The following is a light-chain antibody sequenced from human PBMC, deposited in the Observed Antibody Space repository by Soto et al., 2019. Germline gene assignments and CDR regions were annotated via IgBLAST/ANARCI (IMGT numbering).Light chain of an antibody. Sequence: PGERATLSCRASQNVRTFLAWYQQKPGQAPRLLISDASYRATGIPPRFSGSGSGTDFTLTISRLEPEDFAVYYCQQYERWPPLTFGGGTKVDIK. CDR2: DAS. CDR1: QNVRTF. CDR3: QQYERWPPLT. J-gene: IGKJ4*01. V-gene: IGKV3-11*01.